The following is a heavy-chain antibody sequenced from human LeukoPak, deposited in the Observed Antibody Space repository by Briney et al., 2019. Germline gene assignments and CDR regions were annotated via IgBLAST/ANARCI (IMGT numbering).Heavy chain of an antibody. CDR1: GFTFSSYS. J-gene: IGHJ6*03. D-gene: IGHD3-10*01. V-gene: IGHV3-48*01. CDR3: ARARDLVGDYYYYYMDV. Sequence: PGGPLRLSCAASGFTFSSYSMNWVRQAPGKGLEWVSYISSSSSTIYYADSVKGRFTISRDNAKNSLYLQMNSLRAEDTAVYYCARARDLVGDYYYYYMDVWGKGTTVTVSS. CDR2: ISSSSSTI.